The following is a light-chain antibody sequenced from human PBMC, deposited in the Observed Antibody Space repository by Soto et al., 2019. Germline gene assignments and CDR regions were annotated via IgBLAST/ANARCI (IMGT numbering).Light chain of an antibody. CDR2: DAS. CDR3: QQYNNWPQT. V-gene: IGKV3-15*01. CDR1: QSLRSS. J-gene: IGKJ1*01. Sequence: ETMMTQSPDTLSVSLGERATLSCRASQSLRSSLAWYQQKPGQAPRLLIYDASTRATGIPARFSGGGSGTDFTLTISGLQSEDFAVYYCQQYNNWPQTFGQGTKV.